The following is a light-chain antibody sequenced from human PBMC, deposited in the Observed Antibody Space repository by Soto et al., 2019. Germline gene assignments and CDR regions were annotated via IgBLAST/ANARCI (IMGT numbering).Light chain of an antibody. J-gene: IGLJ3*02. CDR1: SSDVGGYNS. Sequence: QSALTQPPSASGSHGQSVAISCTGTSSDVGGYNSVSWYQQHPGKAPKLMMYEVTKRPSGVPDRFSGSKSGNTASLTVSGLQAEDEAEYYCSSYGGRNNWVFGGGTKVTVL. CDR2: EVT. V-gene: IGLV2-8*01. CDR3: SSYGGRNNWV.